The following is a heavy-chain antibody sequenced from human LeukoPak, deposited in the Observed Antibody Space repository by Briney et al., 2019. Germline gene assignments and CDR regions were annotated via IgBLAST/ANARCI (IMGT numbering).Heavy chain of an antibody. Sequence: ASVKVSCKASGYTFTGYYMHWVRQAPGQGLEWMGWINPNSGGTNYAQKFQGRVTMTRDTSISTAYMELSRLRSDDTAVYYCARPGAAGLYYYYMDVWGKGTTVTISS. D-gene: IGHD6-13*01. J-gene: IGHJ6*03. CDR3: ARPGAAGLYYYYMDV. CDR1: GYTFTGYY. V-gene: IGHV1-2*02. CDR2: INPNSGGT.